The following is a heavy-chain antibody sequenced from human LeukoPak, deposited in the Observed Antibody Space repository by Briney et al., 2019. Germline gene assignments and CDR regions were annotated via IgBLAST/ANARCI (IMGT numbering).Heavy chain of an antibody. CDR3: ARAYSSSPFYNWFDP. D-gene: IGHD6-6*01. Sequence: ASVKVSCKASGYTLTGYYMHWVRQAPGQGLEWMGRINPNSGGTNYAQKFQGRVTMTRDTSISTAYMELSRLRSDDTAVYYCARAYSSSPFYNWFDPWGQGTLVTVSS. V-gene: IGHV1-2*06. J-gene: IGHJ5*02. CDR2: INPNSGGT. CDR1: GYTLTGYY.